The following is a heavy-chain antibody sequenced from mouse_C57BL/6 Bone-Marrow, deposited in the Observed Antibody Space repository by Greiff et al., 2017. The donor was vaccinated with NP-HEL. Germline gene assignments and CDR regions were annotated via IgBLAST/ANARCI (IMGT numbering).Heavy chain of an antibody. J-gene: IGHJ3*01. V-gene: IGHV1-50*01. Sequence: QVQLQQPGAELVKPGASVKLSCKASGYTFTSYWMQWVKQRPGQGLGWIGEIDPSDSYTNYNQKFKGKATLTVDTSSSTAYMQLSSLTSEDSAVYYCASLITTALEGFAYWGQGTLVTVSA. CDR3: ASLITTALEGFAY. CDR2: IDPSDSYT. CDR1: GYTFTSYW. D-gene: IGHD1-2*01.